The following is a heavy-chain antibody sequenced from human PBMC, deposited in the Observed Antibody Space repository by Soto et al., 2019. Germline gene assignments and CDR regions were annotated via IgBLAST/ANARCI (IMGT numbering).Heavy chain of an antibody. CDR1: GFTFSSYG. D-gene: IGHD3-10*01. CDR2: IWYDGSNK. V-gene: IGHV3-33*01. J-gene: IGHJ4*02. Sequence: PGGSLRLSCAASGFTFSSYGMHWVRQAPGKGLEWVAVIWYDGSNKYYADSVKGRFTISRDNSKNTLYLQMNSLRAEDTAVYYCASLPGGTMATDYWGQGTLVTVSS. CDR3: ASLPGGTMATDY.